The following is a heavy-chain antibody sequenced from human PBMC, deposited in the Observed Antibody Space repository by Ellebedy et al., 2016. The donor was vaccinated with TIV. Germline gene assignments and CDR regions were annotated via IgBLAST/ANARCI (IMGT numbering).Heavy chain of an antibody. V-gene: IGHV4-59*01. Sequence: SETLSLXXTVSGGSISSYYWSWIRQPPGKGLEWIGYIYYSGSTNYNPSLKSRVTISVDTSKNQFSLKLSSVTAADTAVYYCARSIGDAFDIWGQGTMVTVPS. CDR3: ARSIGDAFDI. D-gene: IGHD2-15*01. CDR1: GGSISSYY. CDR2: IYYSGST. J-gene: IGHJ3*02.